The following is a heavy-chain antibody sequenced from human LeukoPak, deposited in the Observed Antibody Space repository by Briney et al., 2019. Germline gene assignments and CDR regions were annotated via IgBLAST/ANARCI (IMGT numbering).Heavy chain of an antibody. CDR2: IYYSGST. V-gene: IGHV4-39*01. D-gene: IGHD2-2*01. Sequence: SETLSLTCTVSGGSISSSSYYWGWIRQPPGKGLEWIGSIYYSGSTYYNPSLKSRVTISVDTSKNQFSLKLSSVTAADTAVYYCARQRYCSRTSCSYGDWFDPWGQGTLVTVSS. J-gene: IGHJ5*02. CDR3: ARQRYCSRTSCSYGDWFDP. CDR1: GGSISSSSYY.